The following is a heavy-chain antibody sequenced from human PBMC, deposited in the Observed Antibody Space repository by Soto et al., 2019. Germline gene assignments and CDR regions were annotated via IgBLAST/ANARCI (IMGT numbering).Heavy chain of an antibody. CDR1: GGSISSYY. D-gene: IGHD3-22*01. CDR2: IYTSGST. J-gene: IGHJ4*02. V-gene: IGHV4-4*07. CDR3: AREEEGYYYDSSGYGIFDY. Sequence: SETLSLTCTVSGGSISSYYWSWIRQPAGKGLEWIGRIYTSGSTDYNPSLKSRVTMSVDTSKNQFSLKLSSVTAADTAVYYCAREEEGYYYDSSGYGIFDYWGQGTLVTVSS.